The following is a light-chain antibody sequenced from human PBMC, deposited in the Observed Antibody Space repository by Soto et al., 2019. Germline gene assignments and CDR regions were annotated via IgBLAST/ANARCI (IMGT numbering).Light chain of an antibody. J-gene: IGKJ2*01. CDR1: QSITSSY. V-gene: IGKV3-20*01. CDR3: QEYGSSTPSYT. CDR2: ATS. Sequence: EIVLTQSPGALSVSPGERVTLSCRASQSITSSYLAWYQQKPGQAPRLLIFATSTRATGIPDRFSGSASGSDFTLTISRLEPEDFAVYYCQEYGSSTPSYTCGQGTKLEIK.